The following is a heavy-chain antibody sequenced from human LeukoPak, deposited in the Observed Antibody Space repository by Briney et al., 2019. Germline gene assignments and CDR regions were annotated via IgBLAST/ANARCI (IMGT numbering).Heavy chain of an antibody. D-gene: IGHD3-22*01. CDR2: IIPILGIA. Sequence: SVKVSCKASGGTFSSYAISWVRQAPGQGLEWLGRIIPILGIANYAQKFQGRVTITADKSTSTAYMELRSLRSDDTAMYYCARGGGSSYYDSSTYFDYWGQGTLVTVSS. CDR3: ARGGGSSYYDSSTYFDY. V-gene: IGHV1-69*04. CDR1: GGTFSSYA. J-gene: IGHJ4*02.